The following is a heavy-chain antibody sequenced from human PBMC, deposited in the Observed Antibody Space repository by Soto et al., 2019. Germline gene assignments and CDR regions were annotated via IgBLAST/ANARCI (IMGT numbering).Heavy chain of an antibody. V-gene: IGHV3-21*01. CDR2: ISSSSSYI. CDR1: GFTFSNAW. J-gene: IGHJ4*02. D-gene: IGHD3-9*01. Sequence: GGSLRLSCAASGFTFSNAWINWVRQAPGKGLEWVSSISSSSSYIYYADSVKGRFTISRDNAKNSLYLRMNSLRAEDTAVYYCARDKRYYDILTGYYFDYWGQGTLVTVYS. CDR3: ARDKRYYDILTGYYFDY.